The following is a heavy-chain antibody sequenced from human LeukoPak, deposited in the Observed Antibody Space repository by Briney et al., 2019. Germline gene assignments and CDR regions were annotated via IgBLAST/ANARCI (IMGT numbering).Heavy chain of an antibody. Sequence: GGSLRLSCAASAFTFSNYAMNWVRQAPGKGLEWVSTISGSGGDTYYADSVKGRFTISRDNSKNTLYLQMNSLRAEDTAVYYCAKDESGYCSSSACYKWFDPWGQGTLVTVSS. D-gene: IGHD2-2*01. CDR3: AKDESGYCSSSACYKWFDP. J-gene: IGHJ5*02. CDR2: ISGSGGDT. CDR1: AFTFSNYA. V-gene: IGHV3-23*01.